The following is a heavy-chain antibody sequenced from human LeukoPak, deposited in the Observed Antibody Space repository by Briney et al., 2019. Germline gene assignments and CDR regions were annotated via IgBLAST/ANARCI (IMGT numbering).Heavy chain of an antibody. CDR2: INHKSGGA. J-gene: IGHJ6*03. V-gene: IGHV1-2*02. Sequence: ASVKVSCKASGYSVHAYNMHWVRQAPGQGLEWMGWINHKSGGANYAQKFQGRVTLTRDTSISAAYMELSNLRSDDTAVYYCARAGTESRWGLPRADYYYMDVWAKGTTVTVSS. CDR3: ARAGTESRWGLPRADYYYMDV. D-gene: IGHD1-26*01. CDR1: GYSVHAYN.